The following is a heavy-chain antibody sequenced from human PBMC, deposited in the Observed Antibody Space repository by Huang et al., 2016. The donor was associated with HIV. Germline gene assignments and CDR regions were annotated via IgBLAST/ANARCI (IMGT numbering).Heavy chain of an antibody. Sequence: QVQLVQSGAEVKKPGSSVKVSCKASGGTFSTYAISWVRQAPGQGLEWMGGIIPIFGSANYGKKFQGRVTITADESTSPAYMELSSLDSEDTALYYCTRAANYGRLGGVAFYWGQGTLLTVSS. CDR2: IIPIFGSA. CDR1: GGTFSTYA. J-gene: IGHJ4*02. CDR3: TRAANYGRLGGVAFY. V-gene: IGHV1-69*13. D-gene: IGHD3-16*01.